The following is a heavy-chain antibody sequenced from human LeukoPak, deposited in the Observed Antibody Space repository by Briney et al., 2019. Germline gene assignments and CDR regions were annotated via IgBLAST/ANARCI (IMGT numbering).Heavy chain of an antibody. V-gene: IGHV3-23*01. CDR1: GFTFSNYG. J-gene: IGHJ4*02. Sequence: GGSLRLSCVASGFTFSNYGMSWVRQAPGKGLGWVSGISGSGGSTYYADSVRGRFTISRDNSKNTLYLQMNSLRAEDTAVYYCAKAYYDFWSGSINYFDYWGQGTLVTVSS. CDR3: AKAYYDFWSGSINYFDY. CDR2: ISGSGGST. D-gene: IGHD3-3*01.